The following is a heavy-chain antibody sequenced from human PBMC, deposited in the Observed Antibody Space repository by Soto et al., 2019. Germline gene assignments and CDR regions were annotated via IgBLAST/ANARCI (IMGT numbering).Heavy chain of an antibody. V-gene: IGHV1-46*01. CDR3: ARDRRYGMDV. CDR1: GYAFTSYY. Sequence: ASVTVSFNGAGYAFTSYYMHWVRQAPGQGLEWMGIINPSGGSTSYAQKFQGRVTMTRDTSTSTVYMELSSLRFEDTTVYYCARDRRYGMDVWGQGTAVTVS. CDR2: INPSGGST. J-gene: IGHJ6*02.